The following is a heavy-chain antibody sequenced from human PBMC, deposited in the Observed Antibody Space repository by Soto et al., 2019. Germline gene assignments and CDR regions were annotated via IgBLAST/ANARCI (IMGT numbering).Heavy chain of an antibody. D-gene: IGHD6-19*01. J-gene: IGHJ4*02. CDR2: ISSSSSAL. V-gene: IGHV3-48*02. CDR1: GFTFSTYS. CDR3: ARVRSSAWYFDY. Sequence: EVQLVESGGGLVQPGGSLRLSCAASGFTFSTYSMNWVRQAPGKGLEWVSYISSSSSALYYADSVKGRFTISRDNAKNSLYLQMNRLTDEHTAVYYCARVRSSAWYFDYWGQGTLVTVSS.